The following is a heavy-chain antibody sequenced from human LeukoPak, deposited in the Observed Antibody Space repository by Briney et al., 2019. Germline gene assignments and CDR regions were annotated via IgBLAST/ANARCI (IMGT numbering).Heavy chain of an antibody. CDR3: AKMQGYFDY. CDR1: GSIPFNSYS. Sequence: PGGSLRLSCAASGSIPFNSYSMSWVRQAPGKGLEWVSAITSSGETTYYADSVKGRFTISRDNSKNMVYLQMNSPRAEDAATYYCAKMQGYFDYWGQGSLVTVSS. CDR2: ITSSGETT. V-gene: IGHV3-23*01. J-gene: IGHJ4*02.